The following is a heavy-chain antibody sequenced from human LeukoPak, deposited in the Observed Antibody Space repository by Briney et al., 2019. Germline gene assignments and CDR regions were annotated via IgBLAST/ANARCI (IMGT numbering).Heavy chain of an antibody. CDR3: ARRQYYYGSGSMDV. Sequence: SQTLSLTCSVTGGSISSGDYYWTWIRQPPGKGLEWIAYIYYSGSAEHNLSLQSRATISVDTSKNQFFLKLRSVTAADTAVYYCARRQYYYGSGSMDVWGKGTMVTISS. CDR2: IYYSGSA. CDR1: GGSISSGDYY. D-gene: IGHD3-10*01. J-gene: IGHJ6*03. V-gene: IGHV4-30-4*08.